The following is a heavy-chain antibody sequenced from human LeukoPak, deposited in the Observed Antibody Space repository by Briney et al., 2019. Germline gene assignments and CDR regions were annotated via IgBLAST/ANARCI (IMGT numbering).Heavy chain of an antibody. Sequence: PGRSLRLSCAASGLIFDDYAMHWVRQAPGKGLEWVSGISWNSGSIDYADSVKGRFTISRDNAKNSLYLQMNSLRGEDTALYYCASSPGGYFEDGMDVWGQGTTVTVSS. CDR3: ASSPGGYFEDGMDV. V-gene: IGHV3-9*01. CDR1: GLIFDDYA. J-gene: IGHJ6*02. D-gene: IGHD3-9*01. CDR2: ISWNSGSI.